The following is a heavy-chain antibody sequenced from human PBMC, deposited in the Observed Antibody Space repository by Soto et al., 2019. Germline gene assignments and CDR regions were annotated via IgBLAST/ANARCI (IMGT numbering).Heavy chain of an antibody. CDR1: GLTVRGYA. CDR2: ISGSGVNT. J-gene: IGHJ4*02. V-gene: IGHV3-23*01. CDR3: AKERSPAY. Sequence: GGGLRLSCGGSGLTVRGYAMSWVRQEPGKGLEWVSVISGSGVNTSYADSVKGRFTISRDNSKNTLYLQMNSLRAEDTAVYYCAKERSPAYWGQGTLVTVSS.